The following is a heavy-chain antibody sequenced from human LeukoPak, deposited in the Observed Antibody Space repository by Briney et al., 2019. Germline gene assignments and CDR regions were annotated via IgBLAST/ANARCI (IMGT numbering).Heavy chain of an antibody. CDR1: GYTFTSYD. V-gene: IGHV1-8*01. CDR2: MNPNSGNT. Sequence: ASVKVSCKASGYTFTSYDINWVRQATGQGLEWMGWMNPNSGNTGYAQKFQGRVTMTRNTSISTAYMELSSLRSEDTAVYYCARGQLTVVRGVIIFSEYFQHWGQGTLVTVSS. CDR3: ARGQLTVVRGVIIFSEYFQH. J-gene: IGHJ1*01. D-gene: IGHD3-10*01.